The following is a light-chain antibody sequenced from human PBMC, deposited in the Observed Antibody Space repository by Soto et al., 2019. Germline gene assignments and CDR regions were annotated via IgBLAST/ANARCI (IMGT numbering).Light chain of an antibody. J-gene: IGLJ1*01. V-gene: IGLV2-14*01. CDR2: KVS. Sequence: QSVLTQPASVSGSPGQSITISCTGTSSDVGGNKYVSWYQQYPGKVPKLLINKVSNRPSGVSNRFSGSKSGNTASLTISGLMDEEAAAYFCTSSTSDSLYVFGTGTKLT. CDR3: TSSTSDSLYV. CDR1: SSDVGGNKY.